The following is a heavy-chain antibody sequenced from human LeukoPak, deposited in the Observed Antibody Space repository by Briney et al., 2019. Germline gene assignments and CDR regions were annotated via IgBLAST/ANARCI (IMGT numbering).Heavy chain of an antibody. Sequence: ASVKVSCKASGYTFTGYYMHWVRQAPGQGLEWMGWINPNSGGTNYAQKFQGRVTMTTDTSTSTAYMELRSLRSDDTAVYYCATASYSGSYYFDYWGQGTLVTVSS. CDR2: INPNSGGT. D-gene: IGHD1-26*01. CDR1: GYTFTGYY. V-gene: IGHV1-2*02. CDR3: ATASYSGSYYFDY. J-gene: IGHJ4*02.